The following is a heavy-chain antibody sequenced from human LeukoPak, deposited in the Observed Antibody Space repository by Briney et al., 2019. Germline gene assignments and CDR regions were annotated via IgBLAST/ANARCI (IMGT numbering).Heavy chain of an antibody. Sequence: GGSLRLSCAASGFTFSTYTMNWVRQAPGKGLEWVSSISSSSSYIYYADSVKGRFTISSDNAKNSLYLQMNSLRAEDTAVYYCARPDSSGYYSDYYYMDVWGKGTTVTVSS. V-gene: IGHV3-21*01. D-gene: IGHD3-22*01. CDR1: GFTFSTYT. CDR2: ISSSSSYI. CDR3: ARPDSSGYYSDYYYMDV. J-gene: IGHJ6*03.